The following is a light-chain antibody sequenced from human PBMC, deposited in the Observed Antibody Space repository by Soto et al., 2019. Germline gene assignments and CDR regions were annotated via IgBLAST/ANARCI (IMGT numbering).Light chain of an antibody. V-gene: IGKV1-39*01. Sequence: DIQITQSPSSLSASVGDRVTITCRASQSISSYLNWYQQKPGKAPKLLIYAASSLQSGVPSRFSGSGSGTDFTLTISSLQPEDFATYYCQQSYSTATFGGGTKV. CDR1: QSISSY. J-gene: IGKJ4*02. CDR3: QQSYSTAT. CDR2: AAS.